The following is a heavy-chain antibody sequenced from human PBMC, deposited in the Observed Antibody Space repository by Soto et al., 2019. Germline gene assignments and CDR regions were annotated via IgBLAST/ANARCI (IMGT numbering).Heavy chain of an antibody. CDR3: ATSYGSGYRAFDY. V-gene: IGHV1-69*04. Sequence: QVQLVQSGAEVKRPGFSVKVSCKASGDTFSFYSINWVRQAPGLGLEWMGRVNPILSMSNYAQRFQGRVTMTADKSTSTAYMELSGLRSEDTAMYYCATSYGSGYRAFDYWGQGALVTVSS. CDR1: GDTFSFYS. D-gene: IGHD3-10*01. CDR2: VNPILSMS. J-gene: IGHJ4*02.